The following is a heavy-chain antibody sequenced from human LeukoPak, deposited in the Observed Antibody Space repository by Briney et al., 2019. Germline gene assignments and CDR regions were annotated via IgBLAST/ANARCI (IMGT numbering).Heavy chain of an antibody. CDR3: ASDQYTCSGGTCFAHGLDS. CDR2: ISSTGTYI. V-gene: IGHV3-21*01. J-gene: IGHJ5*01. Sequence: GGSLRLSCAASGFTFSSNAMSWVRQAPGKGLEWVSSISSTGTYIYYRDSLKGRFTISRDNAKNSLYLQMNSLRAEDTAVYYCASDQYTCSGGTCFAHGLDSWGQGTLVTVSS. D-gene: IGHD2-15*01. CDR1: GFTFSSNA.